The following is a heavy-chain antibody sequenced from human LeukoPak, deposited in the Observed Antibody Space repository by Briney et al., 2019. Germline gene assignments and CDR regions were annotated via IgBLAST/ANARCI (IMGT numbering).Heavy chain of an antibody. CDR2: ISNRGSTI. Sequence: PGGSLRLSCAASGFTFSNYAVAWVRQVPGKGLEWVSVISNRGSTIFYADSVKGRFTISRDNSKNTLYLQMHSLRAEDTAIYYCAKTRELNYFDDWGQGTLVTVSS. D-gene: IGHD3-10*01. CDR1: GFTFSNYA. CDR3: AKTRELNYFDD. V-gene: IGHV3-23*01. J-gene: IGHJ4*02.